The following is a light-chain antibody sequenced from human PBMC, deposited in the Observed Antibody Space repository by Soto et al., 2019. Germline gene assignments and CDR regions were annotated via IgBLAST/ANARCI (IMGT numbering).Light chain of an antibody. CDR3: SSYAGSNNLV. CDR1: SSDVGGYNS. J-gene: IGLJ2*01. Sequence: QSALTQPPSASGSPGQSVTISCTGTSSDVGGYNSVPWYQQHPGKAPKLMIYDVTKRPSGVPDRFSGSKSGNTASLTVSGLQAEDEADYYCSSYAGSNNLVFGGGTKLTVL. CDR2: DVT. V-gene: IGLV2-8*01.